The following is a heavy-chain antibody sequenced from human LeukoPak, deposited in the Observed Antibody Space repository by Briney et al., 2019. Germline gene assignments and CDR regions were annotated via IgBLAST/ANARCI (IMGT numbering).Heavy chain of an antibody. Sequence: GGSLRLSCAASGFTLSSYAMGWARQGPGKGLEWVSSTSTSGANTYYADSVKGRFTISRDNSKNTLFLQMNSLRAEDTAIYYCAKRAGSYRCFDDWGQGTLVTVSS. CDR3: AKRAGSYRCFDD. J-gene: IGHJ4*02. D-gene: IGHD3-16*02. CDR2: TSTSGANT. CDR1: GFTLSSYA. V-gene: IGHV3-23*01.